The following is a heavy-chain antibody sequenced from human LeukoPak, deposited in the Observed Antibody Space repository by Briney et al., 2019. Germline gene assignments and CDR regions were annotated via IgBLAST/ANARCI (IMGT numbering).Heavy chain of an antibody. CDR2: IYHSGST. CDR3: ARADCSGGSCLLDY. Sequence: PSETLSLTCTVSGGSISSGGYSWSWIRQPPGKGLEWIGYIYHSGSTYYNPSLKSRVTISVDRSKNQFSLKLSSVTAADTAVYYCARADCSGGSCLLDYWGQGTLVTVSS. D-gene: IGHD2-15*01. CDR1: GGSISSGGYS. J-gene: IGHJ4*02. V-gene: IGHV4-30-2*01.